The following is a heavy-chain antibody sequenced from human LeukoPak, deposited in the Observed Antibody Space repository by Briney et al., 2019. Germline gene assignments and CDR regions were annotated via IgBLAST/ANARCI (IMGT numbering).Heavy chain of an antibody. J-gene: IGHJ6*03. CDR1: DKSFSSCY. V-gene: IGHV4-34*01. CDR3: AGLQGHSYYYMDV. CDR2: IDHGGIT. Sequence: SETQSLTCAVDDKSFSSCYGCWIRKPRGGGLERIGDIDHGGITNCNPSLKSRVTISVATSKNQFSLTLRSVTAADTAVYYCAGLQGHSYYYMDVWGRGTTVTVSS.